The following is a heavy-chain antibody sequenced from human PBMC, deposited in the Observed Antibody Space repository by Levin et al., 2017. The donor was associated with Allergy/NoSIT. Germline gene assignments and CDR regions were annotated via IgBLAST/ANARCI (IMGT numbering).Heavy chain of an antibody. CDR1: GFTFSIYD. CDR2: SGTTGDT. V-gene: IGHV3-13*01. D-gene: IGHD6-19*01. Sequence: LSLTCAASGFTFSIYDMLWVRQATGKSLEWLSASGTTGDTYYAGSVRGRFTISRENDKNSLYLQMNSLRGGDTAVYYCARAPRGSRFKIDYWGQGILVTVSA. J-gene: IGHJ4*02. CDR3: ARAPRGSRFKIDY.